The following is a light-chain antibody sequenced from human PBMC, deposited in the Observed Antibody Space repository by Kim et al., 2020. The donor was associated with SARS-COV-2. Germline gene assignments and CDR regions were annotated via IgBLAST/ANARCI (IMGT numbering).Light chain of an antibody. CDR3: QSYDSSLSGYV. CDR2: GNS. Sequence: TSTCAVRSSNIGEGYDIHWYQQLPGTAPKLLSYGNSNRPSGVPDRFSGSKSGTSASLAITGLQAEDEADYYCQSYDSSLSGYVFGTGTKVTV. CDR1: SSNIGEGYD. V-gene: IGLV1-40*01. J-gene: IGLJ1*01.